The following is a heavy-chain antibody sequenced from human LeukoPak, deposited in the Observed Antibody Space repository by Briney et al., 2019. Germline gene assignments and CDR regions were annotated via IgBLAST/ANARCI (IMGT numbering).Heavy chain of an antibody. Sequence: GGSLRLSCAASGFTLKGLGWVSAISKSGVETFYAASVQGRFTISRDTSTNTLYLQMNSLRADDTAVYYCAKGREQPWNFDYWGQGTLVTVSS. J-gene: IGHJ4*02. CDR1: GFTL. V-gene: IGHV3-23*01. D-gene: IGHD5-18*01. CDR3: AKGREQPWNFDY. CDR2: ISKSGVET.